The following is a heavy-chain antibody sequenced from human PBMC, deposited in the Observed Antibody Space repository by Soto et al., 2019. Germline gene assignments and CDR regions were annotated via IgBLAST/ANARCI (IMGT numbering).Heavy chain of an antibody. D-gene: IGHD1-26*01. V-gene: IGHV3-23*01. Sequence: GGSLRLSCAASGFTFSSYAMSWVRQAPGKGLEWVSAISGSGGSTYYADSVKGRFTISRDNSKNTLYLQMNSLRAEDTAVYYCAKVPPRGWELLKGYFDYWGQGTLVTVSS. CDR2: ISGSGGST. CDR1: GFTFSSYA. J-gene: IGHJ4*02. CDR3: AKVPPRGWELLKGYFDY.